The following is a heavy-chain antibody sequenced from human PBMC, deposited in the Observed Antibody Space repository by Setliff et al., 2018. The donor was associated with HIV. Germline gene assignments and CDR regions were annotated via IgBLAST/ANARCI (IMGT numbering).Heavy chain of an antibody. Sequence: PSETLSLTCSISGGSIISGGYYWSWIRQHPEKGLEWIGYIYFTGKIYYNPSLKSRVSISVDTSKDQFSLNLKSVTAADTATYYCARDLTGNSNCFDPGSQGIPVTVSS. D-gene: IGHD3-9*01. CDR1: GGSIISGGYY. J-gene: IGHJ5*02. CDR3: ARDLTGNSNCFDP. CDR2: IYFTGKI. V-gene: IGHV4-31*02.